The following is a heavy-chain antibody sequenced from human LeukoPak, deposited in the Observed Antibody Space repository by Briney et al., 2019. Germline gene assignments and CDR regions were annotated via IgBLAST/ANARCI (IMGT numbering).Heavy chain of an antibody. Sequence: GGSLRLSCAASGFTFSSYSMNWVRQAPGKGLEWVSAISGSGGSTYYADSVKGRFTISRDNSKNTLYLQMNSLRAEDTAVYYCAKGLIPYCSSTSCYMPSDYRGQGTLVTVSS. V-gene: IGHV3-23*01. CDR1: GFTFSSYS. CDR2: ISGSGGST. D-gene: IGHD2-2*02. CDR3: AKGLIPYCSSTSCYMPSDY. J-gene: IGHJ4*02.